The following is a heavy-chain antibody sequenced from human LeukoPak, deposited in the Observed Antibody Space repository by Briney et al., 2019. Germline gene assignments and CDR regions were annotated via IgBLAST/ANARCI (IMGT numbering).Heavy chain of an antibody. CDR2: INPNSGGT. D-gene: IGHD5-18*01. J-gene: IGHJ4*02. V-gene: IGHV1-2*02. CDR1: GYTFTGYY. Sequence: ASVKVSCKASGYTFTGYYMHWVRQAPGQGLEWMGWINPNSGGTNYAQKFQGRVTMTRDTSTSTAYMELRSLRSDDTAVYYCARSKIQLWDFDYWGQGTLVTVSS. CDR3: ARSKIQLWDFDY.